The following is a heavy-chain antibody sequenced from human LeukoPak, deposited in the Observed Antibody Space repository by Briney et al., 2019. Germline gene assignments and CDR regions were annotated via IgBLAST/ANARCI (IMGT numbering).Heavy chain of an antibody. CDR3: ASRYCSGGSCTGEHAFDI. V-gene: IGHV4-30-2*01. CDR2: IYHSGST. D-gene: IGHD2-15*01. CDR1: GGSISSGGYS. Sequence: PSETLSLTCAVSGGSISSGGYSWSWIRQPPGKGLEWIGYIYHSGSTYYNPSLKSRVTISVDRSKNQFSLKLSSVTAADTAVYYCASRYCSGGSCTGEHAFDIWGQGTMVTVSS. J-gene: IGHJ3*02.